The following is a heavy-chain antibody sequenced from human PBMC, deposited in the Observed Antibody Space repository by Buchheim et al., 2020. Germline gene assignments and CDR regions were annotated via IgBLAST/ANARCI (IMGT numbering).Heavy chain of an antibody. CDR3: ATDLKEHQKGSFAS. D-gene: IGHD1-26*01. V-gene: IGHV3-21*02. J-gene: IGHJ4*02. CDR1: GITFTTLN. CDR2: TTSSNRYK. Sequence: ELQLVESGGGLVKPGGTLRLSCAISGITFTTLNVNWVRQAPGKALEWVASTTSSNRYKYYADSVRGRFTVSWDNANKSFNLVIDGLRAEDTGVYYCATDLKEHQKGSFASWGQGT.